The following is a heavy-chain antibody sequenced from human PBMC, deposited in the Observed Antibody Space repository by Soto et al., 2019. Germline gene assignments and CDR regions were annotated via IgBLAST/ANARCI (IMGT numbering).Heavy chain of an antibody. D-gene: IGHD6-19*01. CDR3: ATNDGGGSGSQLNY. CDR1: GNTFTGHF. CDR2: INPKNGAT. V-gene: IGHV1-2*04. Sequence: ASVKVSCKASGNTFTGHFVHWVRQAPGQGLEWMGWINPKNGATKYAQNFQDWVTMTRDTSTTTVYMEVRRLRSDDTAVYYCATNDGGGSGSQLNYWGRGSLVTVSS. J-gene: IGHJ4*02.